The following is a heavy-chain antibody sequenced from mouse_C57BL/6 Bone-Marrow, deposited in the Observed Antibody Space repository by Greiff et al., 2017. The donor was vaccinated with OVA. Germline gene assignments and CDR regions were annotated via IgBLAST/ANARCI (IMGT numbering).Heavy chain of an antibody. Sequence: QVQLKEPGAELVKPGASVKLSCKASGYTFTSYWMHWVKQRPGQGLEWIGMIHPNSGSTNYNEKFKSKATLTVDKSSSTAYMQLSSLTSEDSAVYYCARDYDYDYFDYWGQGTTLTVSS. J-gene: IGHJ2*01. D-gene: IGHD2-4*01. CDR1: GYTFTSYW. CDR2: IHPNSGST. CDR3: ARDYDYDYFDY. V-gene: IGHV1-64*01.